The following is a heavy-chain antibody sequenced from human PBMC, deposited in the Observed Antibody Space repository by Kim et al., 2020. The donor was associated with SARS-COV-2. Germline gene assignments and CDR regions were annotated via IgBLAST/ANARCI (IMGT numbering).Heavy chain of an antibody. J-gene: IGHJ6*02. D-gene: IGHD4-4*01. V-gene: IGHV3-66*01. CDR3: ARVTTSYYYYGMDV. Sequence: ADYVKGRFTISRDNSKNTLYLQMNSLRAEDTAVYYCARVTTSYYYYGMDVWGQGTTVTVSS.